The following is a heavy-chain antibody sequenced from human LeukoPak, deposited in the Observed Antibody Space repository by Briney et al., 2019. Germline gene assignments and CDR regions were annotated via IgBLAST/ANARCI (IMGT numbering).Heavy chain of an antibody. CDR3: AKGRTGCSSSWYLSAPPDLDY. D-gene: IGHD6-13*01. CDR2: ISSRGSTI. Sequence: GSLRLSCAASGFTFSDYYMSWIRQAPGKGLEWVSYISSRGSTIYYADSVKGRFTISRDNAKNSLDLQMNSLRAEDTAVYYCAKGRTGCSSSWYLSAPPDLDYWGQGTLVTVSS. J-gene: IGHJ4*02. V-gene: IGHV3-11*01. CDR1: GFTFSDYY.